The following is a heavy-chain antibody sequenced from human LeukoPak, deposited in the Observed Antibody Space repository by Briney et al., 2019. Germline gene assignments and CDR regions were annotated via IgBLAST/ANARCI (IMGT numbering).Heavy chain of an antibody. V-gene: IGHV4-39*01. CDR1: GGSVSSGSYY. J-gene: IGHJ3*02. Sequence: SETLSLTCTVSGGSVSSGSYYWSWIRQPPGKGLEWIGYIYYSGSTYYNPSLRSRVTIYVDTSKNQFSLKLSSVTAADTAVYYCARHQGWGAAFDIWGQGTMVSVSS. CDR2: IYYSGST. CDR3: ARHQGWGAAFDI. D-gene: IGHD3-16*01.